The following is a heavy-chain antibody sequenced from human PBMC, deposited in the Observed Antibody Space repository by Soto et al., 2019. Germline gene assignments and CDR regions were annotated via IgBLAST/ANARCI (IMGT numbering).Heavy chain of an antibody. J-gene: IGHJ4*02. CDR3: TTRSYAFDH. Sequence: GESLKLTCSASGYTFTTYWISCVRQRTGKGLEWMGSIDTINSYTNYSPSFQSHVTISSDKSVSSAYVQWSILKASDTASYYCTTRSYAFDHWGQGTLVTVSS. D-gene: IGHD3-16*01. CDR1: GYTFTTYW. V-gene: IGHV5-10-1*01. CDR2: IDTINSYT.